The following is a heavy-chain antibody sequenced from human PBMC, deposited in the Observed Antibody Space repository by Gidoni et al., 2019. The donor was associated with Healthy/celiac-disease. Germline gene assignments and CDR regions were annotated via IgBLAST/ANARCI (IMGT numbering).Heavy chain of an antibody. J-gene: IGHJ4*02. CDR2: IYPGDSDT. CDR3: ARHIGYVDIVATTGYYLGN. CDR1: GYSFTSYW. Sequence: EVQLVQSGAEVKKPGESLKISCKGSGYSFTSYWIGWVRQMPGKGLEWMGIIYPGDSDTRYSPSFQGQVTISADKSISTAYLQWSSLKASDTAMYYCARHIGYVDIVATTGYYLGNWGQGTLVTVSS. D-gene: IGHD5-12*01. V-gene: IGHV5-51*01.